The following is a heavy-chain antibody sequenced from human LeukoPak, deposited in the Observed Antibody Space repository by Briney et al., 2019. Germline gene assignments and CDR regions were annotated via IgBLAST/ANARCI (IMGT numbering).Heavy chain of an antibody. CDR2: IKQDGSEK. CDR3: ARDNYYDTSAFDI. D-gene: IGHD3-22*01. J-gene: IGHJ3*02. CDR1: GFTFSSYW. Sequence: GGSLRLSCAASGFTFSSYWMSWVRQAPGKGLEWVANIKQDGSEKHYVDSVKGRLTISRDNSKNTLYLQMNSLRAEDTAVYYCARDNYYDTSAFDIWGQGTMVTVSS. V-gene: IGHV3-7*03.